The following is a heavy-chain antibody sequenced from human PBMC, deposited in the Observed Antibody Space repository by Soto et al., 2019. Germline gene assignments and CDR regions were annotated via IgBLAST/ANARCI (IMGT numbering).Heavy chain of an antibody. J-gene: IGHJ2*01. CDR1: GGSVSSGSYY. CDR2: IYYSGST. D-gene: IGHD2-21*02. Sequence: QVQLQESGPGLVKPSETLSLTCTVSGGSVSSGSYYWSWIRQPPGKGLEWIGYIYYSGSTNYNPSLKSRVTISVDTSTNQFSLKLSSVTAADTAVYYCARYCGGDCYLPYWYFDLWGRGTLVTVSS. V-gene: IGHV4-61*01. CDR3: ARYCGGDCYLPYWYFDL.